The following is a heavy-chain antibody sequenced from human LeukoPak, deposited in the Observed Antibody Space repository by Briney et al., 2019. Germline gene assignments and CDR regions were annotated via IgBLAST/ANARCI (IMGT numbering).Heavy chain of an antibody. J-gene: IGHJ4*02. V-gene: IGHV4-4*02. CDR2: IYHSGAT. Sequence: SGTLSLTCAVSGGSISSRNWWSLVRQPPGKGLEWIGEIYHSGATNYNPSLKSRATMSIDKSKDQFSLKLSSVTAADTAVYYCARSDFWSGKAGSDNWGQGTLVIVSS. CDR3: ARSDFWSGKAGSDN. D-gene: IGHD3-3*01. CDR1: GGSISSRNW.